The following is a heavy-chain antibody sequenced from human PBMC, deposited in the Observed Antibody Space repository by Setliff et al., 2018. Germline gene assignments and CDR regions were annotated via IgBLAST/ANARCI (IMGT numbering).Heavy chain of an antibody. J-gene: IGHJ6*03. CDR2: IIPMFGTT. V-gene: IGHV1-69*13. Sequence: GASVKVSCKASGGTFSSYAIDWVRQAPGQGLEWMGGIIPMFGTTNYAQRFRGRVTITAGESTTTAYLELSSLRSEDTAVYYCARVRDCSGGICHRGFHHYMDVWGKGTTVTVSS. CDR1: GGTFSSYA. CDR3: ARVRDCSGGICHRGFHHYMDV. D-gene: IGHD2-15*01.